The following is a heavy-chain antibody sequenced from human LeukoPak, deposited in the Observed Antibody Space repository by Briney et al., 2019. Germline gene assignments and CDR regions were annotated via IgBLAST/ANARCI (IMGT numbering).Heavy chain of an antibody. CDR1: GFTFSSYG. CDR3: AKDYDSKNIAARSGY. CDR2: ISYDGSNK. V-gene: IGHV3-30*18. D-gene: IGHD6-6*01. J-gene: IGHJ4*02. Sequence: PGGSLRLFCAASGFTFSSYGMHWVRQAPGKGLEWVAVISYDGSNKYYADSVKGRFTISRDNSKNTLYLQMNSLRAEDTAVYYCAKDYDSKNIAARSGYWGQGTLVTVSS.